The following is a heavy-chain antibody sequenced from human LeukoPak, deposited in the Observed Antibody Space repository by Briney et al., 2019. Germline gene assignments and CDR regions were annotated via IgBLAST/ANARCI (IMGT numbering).Heavy chain of an antibody. CDR3: AKDEVTTGSYYVDV. V-gene: IGHV3-30*02. J-gene: IGHJ6*03. CDR2: IRYDGGNK. Sequence: PGESLILSCAASGFTFSNCCMQCVRQAPGGGREWVAFIRYDGGNKYYADSVKGRVTISRDNSKNTLYLQMHSPRAEAKAVYYCAKDEVTTGSYYVDVWGKGTTVTVSS. D-gene: IGHD4-11*01. CDR1: GFTFSNCC.